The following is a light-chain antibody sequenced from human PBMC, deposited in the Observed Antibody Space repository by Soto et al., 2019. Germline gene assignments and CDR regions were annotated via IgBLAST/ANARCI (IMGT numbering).Light chain of an antibody. V-gene: IGKV3-11*01. J-gene: IGKJ1*01. CDR3: QQRSNWPPWT. CDR1: QSVSSY. Sequence: EIVLTQSPATLSLSPGERATLSCRASQSVSSYLAWYQQKPGQAPRLLIYDASNRATGIPARFSGSGSGTDFTLTIRSLEPEDFAVYYCQQRSNWPPWTFGHGT. CDR2: DAS.